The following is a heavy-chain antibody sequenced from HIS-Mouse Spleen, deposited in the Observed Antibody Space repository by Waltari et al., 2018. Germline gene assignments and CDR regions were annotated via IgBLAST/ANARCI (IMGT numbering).Heavy chain of an antibody. Sequence: QVQLVESGGGVVRPGRSLRLPCAASGFTFSSYGMHWVRRAPGKGLEWVAVISYDGSNKYYADSVKGRFTISRDNSKNTLYLQMNSLRAEDTAVYYCAKEYSSSHNWFDPWGQGTLVTVSS. CDR2: ISYDGSNK. D-gene: IGHD6-13*01. CDR3: AKEYSSSHNWFDP. J-gene: IGHJ5*02. CDR1: GFTFSSYG. V-gene: IGHV3-30*18.